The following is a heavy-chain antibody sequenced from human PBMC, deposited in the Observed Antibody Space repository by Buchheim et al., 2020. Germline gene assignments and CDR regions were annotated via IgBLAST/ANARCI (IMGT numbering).Heavy chain of an antibody. D-gene: IGHD5-18*01. CDR1: GFTFSSYG. V-gene: IGHV3-33*01. CDR2: IWYDGSNK. Sequence: QVQLVESGGGVVQPGRSLRLSCAASGFTFSSYGMHWVRQAPGKGLEWVAVIWYDGSNKYYADSVKGRFTISRDNSKNTLYLKMNSLRAEDTAVYYCAREYVGKGDTAELYYYYGMDVWGQGTT. J-gene: IGHJ6*02. CDR3: AREYVGKGDTAELYYYYGMDV.